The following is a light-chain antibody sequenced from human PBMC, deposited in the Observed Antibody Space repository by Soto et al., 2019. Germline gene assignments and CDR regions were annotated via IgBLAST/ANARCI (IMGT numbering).Light chain of an antibody. Sequence: EIVLTQSPGTLSLSPGERATLSCRASQSVSSNLAWYQQKPGQAPRLLMSGASNRASGVPVRFSGSGSGTEFTLTVSSLQSEDFAVYYCQQYDSWPPITCGQGTRLEIK. CDR3: QQYDSWPPIT. J-gene: IGKJ5*01. V-gene: IGKV3D-15*01. CDR2: GAS. CDR1: QSVSSN.